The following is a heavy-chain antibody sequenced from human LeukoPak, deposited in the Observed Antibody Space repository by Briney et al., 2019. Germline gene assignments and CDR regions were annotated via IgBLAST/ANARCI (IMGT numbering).Heavy chain of an antibody. Sequence: GGSLRLSCAASGFTVSSNYMSWVRQAPGKGLEWVSVIYSGGSTYYADSVKGRFTISRDNSKNTLYLQMNSLRAEDTAVYYCASREYSSSSGGLFDYWGQGTLVTVSS. CDR3: ASREYSSSSGGLFDY. CDR2: IYSGGST. J-gene: IGHJ4*02. V-gene: IGHV3-66*01. CDR1: GFTVSSNY. D-gene: IGHD6-6*01.